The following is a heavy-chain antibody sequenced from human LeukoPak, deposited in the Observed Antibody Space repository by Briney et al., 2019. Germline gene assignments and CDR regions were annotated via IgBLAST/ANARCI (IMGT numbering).Heavy chain of an antibody. CDR1: GGSISSYY. CDR2: IYYSGST. Sequence: SETLSLTCTVSGGSISSYYWSWIRQPPGKGLEWIGSIYYSGSTYYNPSLKSRVTISVDTSKNQFSLKLSSVTAADTAVYYCARRRGYSYGYPDYWGQGTLLSVSS. J-gene: IGHJ4*02. CDR3: ARRRGYSYGYPDY. V-gene: IGHV4-59*12. D-gene: IGHD5-18*01.